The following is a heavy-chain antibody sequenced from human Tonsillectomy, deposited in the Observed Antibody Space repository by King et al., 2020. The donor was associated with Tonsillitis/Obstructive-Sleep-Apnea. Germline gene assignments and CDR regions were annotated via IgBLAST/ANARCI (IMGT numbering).Heavy chain of an antibody. Sequence: VQLVESGAEVKKPGESLKISCKGSGYSFTSSWIGWVRQMPGKGLEWMGIIYPGDSDTRYSPSFQGQVTISAAKSISTAYLQWSSLKASDTAMYYCTRRXKXNXXXXXXQGTLVTVSS. J-gene: IGHJ4*02. V-gene: IGHV5-51*01. CDR1: GYSFTSSW. CDR3: TRRXKXNXXXX. CDR2: IYPGDSDT.